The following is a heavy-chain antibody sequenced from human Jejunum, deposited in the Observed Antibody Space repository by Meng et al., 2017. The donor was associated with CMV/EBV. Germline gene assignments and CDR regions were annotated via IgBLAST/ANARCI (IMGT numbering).Heavy chain of an antibody. D-gene: IGHD2-2*02. CDR3: AGEGYCISTGCYTSDAFDI. J-gene: IGHJ3*02. Sequence: TYWMHWVRQAPGRGLVLVSRIDSDGSSTTYADSVKGRFTISRDDAKNTLYLQMNSLRAEDTAVYYCAGEGYCISTGCYTSDAFDIWGQGTMVTVSS. V-gene: IGHV3-74*01. CDR1: TYW. CDR2: IDSDGSST.